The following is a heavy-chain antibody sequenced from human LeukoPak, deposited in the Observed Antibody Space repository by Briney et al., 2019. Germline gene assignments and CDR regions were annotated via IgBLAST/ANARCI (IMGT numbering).Heavy chain of an antibody. V-gene: IGHV4-34*01. CDR2: INHSGST. CDR1: GGSFSGYY. D-gene: IGHD2-15*01. J-gene: IGHJ4*02. Sequence: SETLSLTCAVYGGSFSGYYWSWIRRPPGKGLEWIGEINHSGSTNYNPSLKSRVTISVDTSKNQFSLKLSSVTAADTAVYYCARRYWDCSGGSCYSAFDYWGQGTLVTVSS. CDR3: ARRYWDCSGGSCYSAFDY.